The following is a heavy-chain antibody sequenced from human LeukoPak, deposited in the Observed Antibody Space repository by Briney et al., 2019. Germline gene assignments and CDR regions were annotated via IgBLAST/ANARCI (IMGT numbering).Heavy chain of an antibody. D-gene: IGHD6-13*01. V-gene: IGHV4-59*08. Sequence: SETLSLTCTVSGGSISDYSWSWIRQPPGKGLEWSGNIYYSGSAKHNPSLKSRVTISRDTSKNQFSLKLSSVTAADTAVYYCARHYSSSWYYWFDPWGQGTLVAVSS. CDR3: ARHYSSSWYYWFDP. CDR2: IYYSGSA. J-gene: IGHJ5*02. CDR1: GGSISDYS.